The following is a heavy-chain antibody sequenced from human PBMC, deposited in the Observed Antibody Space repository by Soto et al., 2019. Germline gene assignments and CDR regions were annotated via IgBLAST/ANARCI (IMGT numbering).Heavy chain of an antibody. CDR3: AQGLPEYSGYDYGWFDP. CDR1: GGSISSYY. Sequence: SETLSLTCTVSGGSISSYYWSWIRQPAGKGLEWIGRIYTSGSTNYNPSLKSRVTRSVDTSKNQFSLKLSSVTAADTAVYYCAQGLPEYSGYDYGWFDPWGQGTLVTVSS. V-gene: IGHV4-4*07. CDR2: IYTSGST. J-gene: IGHJ5*02. D-gene: IGHD5-12*01.